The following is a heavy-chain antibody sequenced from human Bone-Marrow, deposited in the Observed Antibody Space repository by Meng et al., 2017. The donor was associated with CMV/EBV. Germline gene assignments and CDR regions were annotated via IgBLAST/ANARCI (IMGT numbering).Heavy chain of an antibody. CDR3: ARDQGSSSATYGMDV. V-gene: IGHV1-2*02. CDR2: INPNSGGT. Sequence: ASVKVSCKASGYTFTGYYMHWVRQAPGQGLEWMGWINPNSGGTNYAQKFQGRVTMTRDTSISTAYMELSRPRSDDTAVYYCARDQGSSSATYGMDVWGQGTTVTVSS. D-gene: IGHD6-6*01. CDR1: GYTFTGYY. J-gene: IGHJ6*02.